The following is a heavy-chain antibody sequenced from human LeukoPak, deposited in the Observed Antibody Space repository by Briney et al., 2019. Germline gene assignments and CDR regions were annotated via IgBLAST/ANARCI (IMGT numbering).Heavy chain of an antibody. J-gene: IGHJ6*02. CDR2: IKQDGSEK. CDR1: GFTFSSYW. Sequence: GGSLRLSCAASGFTFSSYWMSWVRQARGKGLEWVANIKQDGSEKYYVDSVKGRFIISRDNAKNSLYLQMNGLRAEDTAVYYCARDGGSGIYYGMDVWGQGTTVTVSS. D-gene: IGHD3-10*01. CDR3: ARDGGSGIYYGMDV. V-gene: IGHV3-7*05.